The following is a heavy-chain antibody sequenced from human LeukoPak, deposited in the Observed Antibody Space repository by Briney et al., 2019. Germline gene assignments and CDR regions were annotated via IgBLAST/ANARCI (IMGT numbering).Heavy chain of an antibody. V-gene: IGHV1-8*01. J-gene: IGHJ3*02. CDR1: GYTFTSYD. Sequence: ASVKVSCKASGYTFTSYDINWVRQATGQGLEWMGWMNPNSGNTGYAQKFQGRDTMTRNTSISTAYMELRSLRSDDTAVYYCARTPIVVVITTLIGALDIWGQGTMVTVSS. CDR2: MNPNSGNT. CDR3: ARTPIVVVITTLIGALDI. D-gene: IGHD3-22*01.